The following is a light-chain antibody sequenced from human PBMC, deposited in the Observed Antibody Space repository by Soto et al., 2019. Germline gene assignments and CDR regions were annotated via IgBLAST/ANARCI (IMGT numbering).Light chain of an antibody. J-gene: IGKJ5*01. CDR1: RSVSSY. Sequence: EIVLTQSPATLSLSPVERATLSCMASRSVSSYLSWYQQKPCQAPRLLIYDASSWASFIPSIFSGSGSGTEFTLPISSMQPADFAVSYCQQRDDWYPITFGQGTRLDIK. V-gene: IGKV3-11*01. CDR2: DAS. CDR3: QQRDDWYPIT.